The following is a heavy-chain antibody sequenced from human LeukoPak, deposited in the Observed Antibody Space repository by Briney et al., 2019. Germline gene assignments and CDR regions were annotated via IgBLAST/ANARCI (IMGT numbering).Heavy chain of an antibody. Sequence: PGGSLRLSCAASGFTFSNAWMSWVRQAPGKGLEWVGRIKSKTDGGTTDYAAPVKGRFTISRDNGKNSLYLQMNSLRAEDTAVYFCARDGSNPYFDYWGQGSLVTVSS. CDR2: IKSKTDGGTT. CDR3: ARDGSNPYFDY. J-gene: IGHJ4*02. CDR1: GFTFSNAW. D-gene: IGHD6-13*01. V-gene: IGHV3-15*01.